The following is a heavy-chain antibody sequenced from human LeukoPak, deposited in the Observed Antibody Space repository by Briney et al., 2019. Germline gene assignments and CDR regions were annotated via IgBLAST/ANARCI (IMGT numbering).Heavy chain of an antibody. V-gene: IGHV1-69*05. D-gene: IGHD5-18*01. Sequence: GASVKVSCKASGGTFSSYAISWVRQAPGQGLEWMGGIIPIFGTANYAQKFQGRVTITTDESTSTAYMELSSLRSEDTAVYYCARPKEGYSYGLVDYYMDVWGKGTTVTVSS. CDR3: ARPKEGYSYGLVDYYMDV. CDR1: GGTFSSYA. J-gene: IGHJ6*03. CDR2: IIPIFGTA.